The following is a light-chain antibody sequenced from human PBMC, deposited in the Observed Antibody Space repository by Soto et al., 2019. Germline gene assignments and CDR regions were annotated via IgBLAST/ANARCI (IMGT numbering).Light chain of an antibody. CDR3: LAWDDSLNGNL. V-gene: IGLV1-44*01. J-gene: IGLJ1*01. CDR1: SSNIGGNP. Sequence: QSVLTQPSSASGTPGQRVTISCSGSSSNIGGNPVNWYQQLPGTAPKLLIYSKNQRPSGVPDRFSGSKSGTSASLAISGLQSEDEADYYCLAWDDSLNGNLFGTGTKVTVL. CDR2: SKN.